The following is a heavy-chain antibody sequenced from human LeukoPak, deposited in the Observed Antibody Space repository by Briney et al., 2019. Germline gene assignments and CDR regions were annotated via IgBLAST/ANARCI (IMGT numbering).Heavy chain of an antibody. Sequence: SETLSLTCTVSGGSITNYYWSWIRQPPGKGLEWIGHTYYSGNTNYNPSLKSRLTISVDTSKNQFSLKLSSVTAADAAVYYCARHLGYCSTTSCHSWFDPWGQGTLVTVSS. D-gene: IGHD2-2*01. J-gene: IGHJ5*02. V-gene: IGHV4-59*08. CDR2: TYYSGNT. CDR1: GGSITNYY. CDR3: ARHLGYCSTTSCHSWFDP.